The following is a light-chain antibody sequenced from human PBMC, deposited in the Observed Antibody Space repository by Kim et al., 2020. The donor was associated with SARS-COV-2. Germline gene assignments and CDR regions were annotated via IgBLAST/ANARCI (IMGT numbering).Light chain of an antibody. CDR3: QQRSIWPPT. CDR2: DAS. CDR1: QGVSRS. V-gene: IGKV3-11*01. J-gene: IGKJ1*01. Sequence: LSPGERATLSCRASQGVSRSVAWYQQKPGQAPRLLMYDASNRATGIPTRFSGSGSGTEFTLTISSLEPEDVAVYYCQQRSIWPPTFGQGTKVDIK.